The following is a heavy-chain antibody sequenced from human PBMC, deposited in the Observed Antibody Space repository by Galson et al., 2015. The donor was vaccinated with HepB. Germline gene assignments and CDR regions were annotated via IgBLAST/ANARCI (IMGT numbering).Heavy chain of an antibody. CDR3: ATHPCSSGSCWIDS. Sequence: SVKVSCKASGYTLTNYHFHWVRQAPGQGPEWMSKIFAGDGSTRFAERFQGRVTLTRDSSTSTIYMEVSSLRSDDTAVYYCATHPCSSGSCWIDSWGQGTLVTVSS. D-gene: IGHD3-22*01. V-gene: IGHV1-46*01. CDR2: IFAGDGST. CDR1: GYTLTNYH. J-gene: IGHJ4*02.